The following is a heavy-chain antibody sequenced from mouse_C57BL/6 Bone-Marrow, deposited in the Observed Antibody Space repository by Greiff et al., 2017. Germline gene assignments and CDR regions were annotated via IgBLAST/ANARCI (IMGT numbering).Heavy chain of an antibody. V-gene: IGHV5-6*01. Sequence: EVQLVESGGDLVKPGGSLKLSCAASGFTFSSYGMSWVRQTPDKRLEWVANISSGGSYTYYPDRVKGRFTISRDNAKNTLYLQMSSLKSEDTAMYYCARLDSSGPFAYWGQGTLVTVSA. D-gene: IGHD3-2*02. CDR1: GFTFSSYG. CDR3: ARLDSSGPFAY. J-gene: IGHJ3*01. CDR2: ISSGGSYT.